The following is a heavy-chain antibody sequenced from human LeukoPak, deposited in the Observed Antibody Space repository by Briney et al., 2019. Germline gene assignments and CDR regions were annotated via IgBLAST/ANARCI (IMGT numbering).Heavy chain of an antibody. V-gene: IGHV3-48*02. Sequence: SGGSLRLSRAASGFTFSSYSMNWVRQAPGKGLEWVSYISSSSTIYYADSVKGRFTISRDNAKNSLYLQMNSLRDEDTAVYYCARGEYSYGYGYYYYGMDVWGQGTTVTVSS. D-gene: IGHD5-18*01. CDR1: GFTFSSYS. CDR2: ISSSSTI. J-gene: IGHJ6*02. CDR3: ARGEYSYGYGYYYYGMDV.